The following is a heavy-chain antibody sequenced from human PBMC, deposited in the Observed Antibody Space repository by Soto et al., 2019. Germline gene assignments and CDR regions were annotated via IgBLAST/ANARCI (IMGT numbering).Heavy chain of an antibody. J-gene: IGHJ6*02. Sequence: QVQLQESGPGLVKPSQTLSLTCTVSGGSISSGGYYWSWIRQHPGKGLEWIGYIHYSGSTYYNPSLQSRVTISVDTSKNQFSLKLSSVTAADTAVYYCARAPGGNYYDSSGYFPVYYYYGMDVWGQGTTFTVSS. V-gene: IGHV4-31*03. CDR3: ARAPGGNYYDSSGYFPVYYYYGMDV. CDR2: IHYSGST. D-gene: IGHD3-22*01. CDR1: GGSISSGGYY.